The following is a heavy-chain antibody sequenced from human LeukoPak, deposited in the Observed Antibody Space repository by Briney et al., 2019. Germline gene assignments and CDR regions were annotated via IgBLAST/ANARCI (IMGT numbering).Heavy chain of an antibody. D-gene: IGHD3-22*01. CDR1: GFXFSTYR. Sequence: PGGSLRLSCVASGFXFSTYRMSWVRQAPGKGLVWVANIIQDGSAKNYVDSVKGRFTISRDNTKNSLYLQMNSLRAEDTAVYYCARVTSYYYNTSGDYYFDYWGQGTLVTVSS. CDR3: ARVTSYYYNTSGDYYFDY. CDR2: IIQDGSAK. J-gene: IGHJ4*02. V-gene: IGHV3-7*04.